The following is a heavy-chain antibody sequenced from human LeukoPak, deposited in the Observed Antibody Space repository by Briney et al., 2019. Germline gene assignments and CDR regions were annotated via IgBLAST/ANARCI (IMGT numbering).Heavy chain of an antibody. D-gene: IGHD6-13*01. CDR3: ARDLSSSWYSLGY. V-gene: IGHV3-20*01. CDR2: INWDGGAT. Sequence: EGSLRLSCTDSGITFDDHGMSWVRQAPGKGLEWVSGINWDGGATAYADSVKGRFTISRDNAKNSLFLQMNSLRAEDTALYLCARDLSSSWYSLGYWGQGTLVTVSS. J-gene: IGHJ4*02. CDR1: GITFDDHG.